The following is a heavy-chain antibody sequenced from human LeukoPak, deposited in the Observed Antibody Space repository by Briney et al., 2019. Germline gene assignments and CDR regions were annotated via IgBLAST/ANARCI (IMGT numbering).Heavy chain of an antibody. Sequence: PGGSLRLSCAASGFTVSSNYMSWVRQAPGKGLEWVSVIYSGGSTYYADSVKGRFTISRDNSKNTLYLQMSSLRAEDTAVYYCAREADYEAFDYWGQGTLVTVSS. CDR1: GFTVSSNY. CDR3: AREADYEAFDY. J-gene: IGHJ4*02. CDR2: IYSGGST. V-gene: IGHV3-53*01. D-gene: IGHD3-22*01.